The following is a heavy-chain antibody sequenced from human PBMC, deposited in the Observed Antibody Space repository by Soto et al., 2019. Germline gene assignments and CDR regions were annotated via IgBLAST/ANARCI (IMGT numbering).Heavy chain of an antibody. J-gene: IGHJ4*02. CDR1: GFIFSNYD. D-gene: IGHD7-27*01. Sequence: QVQLVESGGGVVQPGRTLRLSCAASGFIFSNYDMYWVRQAPGKGLEWVAGMSYDGSRQYYADSAKVRFTISRDNSKNTLYLQMTSLRPEDTAVYYCAKDKAVTATVNWGSDYWGRGTLVTVSS. V-gene: IGHV3-30*18. CDR2: MSYDGSRQ. CDR3: AKDKAVTATVNWGSDY.